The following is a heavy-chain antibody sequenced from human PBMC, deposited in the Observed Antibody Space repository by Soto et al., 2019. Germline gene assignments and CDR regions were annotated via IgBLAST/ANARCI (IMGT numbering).Heavy chain of an antibody. Sequence: SETLSLTCNVSGASISSGDYYWSWIRQPPGKGLEWIGYIYHTGATDHSPSLKSRLAISVDTSTNQFSLKLSSVTAADTAMYFCARIRDGYNPGAFDVWAQGTMVTVSS. V-gene: IGHV4-30-4*01. J-gene: IGHJ3*01. CDR2: IYHTGAT. CDR3: ARIRDGYNPGAFDV. CDR1: GASISSGDYY. D-gene: IGHD5-12*01.